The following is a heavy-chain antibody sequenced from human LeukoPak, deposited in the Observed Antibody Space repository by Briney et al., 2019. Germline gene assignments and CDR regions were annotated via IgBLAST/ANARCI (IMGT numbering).Heavy chain of an antibody. D-gene: IGHD2-15*01. CDR2: IYHSGST. V-gene: IGHV4-39*07. Sequence: SETLSLTCTVSGGSISSSSYYWGWIRQPPGKGLEWIGSIYHSGSTYYNPSLKSRVTISVDTSKNQFSLKLSSVTAADTAVYYCARGPRGYCSGGSCYYYYYYMDVWGKGTTVTVSS. CDR1: GGSISSSSYY. J-gene: IGHJ6*03. CDR3: ARGPRGYCSGGSCYYYYYYMDV.